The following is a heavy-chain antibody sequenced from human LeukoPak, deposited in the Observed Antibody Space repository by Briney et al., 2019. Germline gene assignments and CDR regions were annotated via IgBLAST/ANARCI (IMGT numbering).Heavy chain of an antibody. V-gene: IGHV3-23*01. D-gene: IGHD6-13*01. Sequence: GGSLRLSCAASGFSFSTCGMSWVRQAPGKGLEWVSAISGSGDATYYTDSVKGRFTISRDNSKYTLSLQMDSLRAEDTAVYYCAKNFAGVTAASLDYWGQGTLVTVSS. J-gene: IGHJ4*02. CDR3: AKNFAGVTAASLDY. CDR1: GFSFSTCG. CDR2: ISGSGDAT.